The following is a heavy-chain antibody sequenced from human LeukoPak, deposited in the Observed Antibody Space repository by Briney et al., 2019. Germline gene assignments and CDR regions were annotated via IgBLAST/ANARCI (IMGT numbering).Heavy chain of an antibody. V-gene: IGHV3-7*01. CDR1: GFTFKTFW. Sequence: GGSLRLSCAGSGFTFKTFWMSWVRQTPGKGLEWVANIKEDGTKKYYVDSVKGLFTISRDNAENSLYLQMNSLRAEDTAVYYCARDAAGYDPWGQGTLVTVSS. J-gene: IGHJ5*02. CDR3: ARDAAGYDP. D-gene: IGHD6-13*01. CDR2: IKEDGTKK.